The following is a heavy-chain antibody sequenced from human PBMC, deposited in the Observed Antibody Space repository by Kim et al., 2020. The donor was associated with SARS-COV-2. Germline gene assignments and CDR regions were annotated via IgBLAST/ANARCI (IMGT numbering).Heavy chain of an antibody. CDR1: GFTFSSYA. CDR2: ISGSGGST. Sequence: GGSLRLSCAASGFTFSSYAMSWVRQAPGKGLEWVSAISGSGGSTYYADSVKGRFTISRDNSKNTLYLQMNSLRAEDTAVYYCAKGGYCGGDCYSDDAFDIWGQGTMVTVSS. V-gene: IGHV3-23*01. CDR3: AKGGYCGGDCYSDDAFDI. D-gene: IGHD2-21*01. J-gene: IGHJ3*02.